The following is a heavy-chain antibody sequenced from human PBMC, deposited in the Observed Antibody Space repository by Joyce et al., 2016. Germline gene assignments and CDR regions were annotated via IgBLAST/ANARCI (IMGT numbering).Heavy chain of an antibody. J-gene: IGHJ4*02. CDR1: GGSVNSGSYY. Sequence: QVQLQGSGPGLVKPSETLSLTCSVSGGSVNSGSYYWSWMRQPPGKGLEWIGYIYYSGSAKYNPSLKGRVTISLDTSKNQCSLKLSSVTAADTAIDYCARGGAYGSGVVAQDYWGQGTLVTVSS. CDR2: IYYSGSA. CDR3: ARGGAYGSGVVAQDY. V-gene: IGHV4-61*01. D-gene: IGHD3-10*01.